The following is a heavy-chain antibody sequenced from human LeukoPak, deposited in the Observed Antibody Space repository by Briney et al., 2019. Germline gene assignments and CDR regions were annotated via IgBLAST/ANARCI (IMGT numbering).Heavy chain of an antibody. J-gene: IGHJ4*02. CDR1: GFTFSDYY. CDR2: ISSSGSTI. D-gene: IGHD5-18*01. CDR3: VRDQPIGYSNGYPFDY. Sequence: PGGSLRLSCAASGFTFSDYYMSWIRQAPGKGLEWVSYISSSGSTIYYADSVKGRLTISRDNAKNSLYLQMNSLRAEDTAVYYCVRDQPIGYSNGYPFDYWGQGTLVTVSS. V-gene: IGHV3-11*04.